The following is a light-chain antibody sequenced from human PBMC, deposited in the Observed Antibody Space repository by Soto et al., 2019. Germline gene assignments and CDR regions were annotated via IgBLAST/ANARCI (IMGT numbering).Light chain of an antibody. CDR3: QQYNSYWT. CDR1: PSISMW. CDR2: KAS. J-gene: IGKJ1*01. Sequence: DIQMTQSPSTLSASVGDRVTITCRASPSISMWLAWYQQKPGKAPNLLIYKASNLQSGVPSRFSGSGSGTEFTLTISSLQPDDFATYYCQQYNSYWTFGQGTKVEIK. V-gene: IGKV1-5*03.